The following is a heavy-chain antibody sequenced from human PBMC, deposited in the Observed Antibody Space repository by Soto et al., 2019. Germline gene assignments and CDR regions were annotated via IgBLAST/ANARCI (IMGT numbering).Heavy chain of an antibody. J-gene: IGHJ4*02. Sequence: QVQLVESGGGVVQPGRSLRLSCAASGFTFSSYAMHWVRQAPGKGLEWVAVISYDGSNKYYADSVKGRFTISRDNSKNTLYLQMNSLRAEDTAVYYCARDKRDLRFLEWSYYFDFWGQGTLVPVSS. V-gene: IGHV3-30-3*01. CDR2: ISYDGSNK. CDR1: GFTFSSYA. CDR3: ARDKRDLRFLEWSYYFDF. D-gene: IGHD3-3*01.